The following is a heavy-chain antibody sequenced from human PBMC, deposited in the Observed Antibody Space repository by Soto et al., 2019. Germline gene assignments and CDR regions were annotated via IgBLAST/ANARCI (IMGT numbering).Heavy chain of an antibody. V-gene: IGHV4-39*02. CDR3: AREDVVVVAAEYYYYGMDV. Sequence: SETLSLTCTASGGSISSSSYYWGWIRQPPGKGLEWIGSIYYSGSTYYNPSLKSRVTISVDTSKNQFSLKLSSVTAADTAVYYCAREDVVVVAAEYYYYGMDVWGQGTTVTVSS. CDR1: GGSISSSSYY. D-gene: IGHD2-15*01. CDR2: IYYSGST. J-gene: IGHJ6*02.